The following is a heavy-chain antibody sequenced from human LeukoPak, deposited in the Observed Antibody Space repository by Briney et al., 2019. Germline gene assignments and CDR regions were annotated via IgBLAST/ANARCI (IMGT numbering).Heavy chain of an antibody. V-gene: IGHV3-21*01. J-gene: IGHJ6*04. CDR3: AELGITMIGGV. CDR2: IFPSGDEI. CDR1: DFTFSTYA. D-gene: IGHD3-10*02. Sequence: GGSLRLSCAASDFTFSTYAMHWVRQAPGKGLEWVSSIFPSGDEIHYADSVRGRFTISRDNAKNSLYLQMNSLRAEDTAVYYCAELGITMIGGVWGKGTTVTISS.